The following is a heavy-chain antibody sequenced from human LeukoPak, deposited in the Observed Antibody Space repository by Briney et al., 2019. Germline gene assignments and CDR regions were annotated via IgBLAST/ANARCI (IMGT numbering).Heavy chain of an antibody. J-gene: IGHJ4*02. CDR2: IHYSGSS. V-gene: IGHV4-39*01. Sequence: PSETLSLTCTVSGGSITSKNYYWGWIRQSPGKGLEWIGSIHYSGSSYYNPSLKSRVFISVDTSKSQFFLRVGSVTVADTAIYYCARQQGYYDFETATAFPPYYFDSWGQGTLVTSSS. CDR1: GGSITSKNYY. D-gene: IGHD3-3*01. CDR3: ARQQGYYDFETATAFPPYYFDS.